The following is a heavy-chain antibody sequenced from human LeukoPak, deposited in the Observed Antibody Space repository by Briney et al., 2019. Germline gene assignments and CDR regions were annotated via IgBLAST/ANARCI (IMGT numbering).Heavy chain of an antibody. D-gene: IGHD6-19*01. J-gene: IGHJ6*03. CDR3: ARDRGGSGWYSYYYYYMDV. V-gene: IGHV4-4*07. CDR2: VYTSGST. CDR1: GGSISNFY. Sequence: SETLSLTCTVSGGSISNFYWSWIRQPAGKGLEWIGRVYTSGSTNYNPSLKSRITMSVDTSKSQFSLKLSSVTAADTAVYYCARDRGGSGWYSYYYYYMDVWGKGTTVTVSS.